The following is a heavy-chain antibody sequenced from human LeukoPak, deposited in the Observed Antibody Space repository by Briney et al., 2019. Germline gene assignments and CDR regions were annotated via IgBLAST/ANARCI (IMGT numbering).Heavy chain of an antibody. V-gene: IGHV1-2*02. D-gene: IGHD3-22*01. J-gene: IGHJ4*02. Sequence: GASVKVSCRASGYTFSGYYIHWVRQAPGQGLEWMGWINPNSGGTRYAQNFQGRVTMTRDTSISTAYMELSSLRTDDTAIYFCVKAFYYDGSALPLDSWGQGTLVTVSS. CDR2: INPNSGGT. CDR1: GYTFSGYY. CDR3: VKAFYYDGSALPLDS.